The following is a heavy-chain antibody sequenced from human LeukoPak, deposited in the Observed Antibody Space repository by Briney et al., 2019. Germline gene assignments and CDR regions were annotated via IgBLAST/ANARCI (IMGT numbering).Heavy chain of an antibody. CDR3: AKDNYGADY. J-gene: IGHJ4*02. CDR2: ISYDESNK. CDR1: GFTFSDFD. Sequence: GGSLRLSCAASGFTFSDFDMHWVRHAPGKGLEWVAVISYDESNKYYADSVKGRYTISRDNSKNTLYLQMNSLRAEDTAVYYCAKDNYGADYWGQGTLVTVSS. D-gene: IGHD4-17*01. V-gene: IGHV3-30*18.